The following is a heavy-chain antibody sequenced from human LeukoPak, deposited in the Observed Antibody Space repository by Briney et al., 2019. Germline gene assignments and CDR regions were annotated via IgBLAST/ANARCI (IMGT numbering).Heavy chain of an antibody. CDR1: GGSFSGYY. V-gene: IGHV4-34*01. CDR2: INHSGST. Sequence: SETLSLTCAVYGGSFSGYYWSWIRQPPGKGLEWIGEINHSGSTNYNPSLKSRVTISVDTSKNQFSLKLSSVTAADTAVYYCARHRPDIVVVPAALRPYSWFDPWGQGTLVTVSS. J-gene: IGHJ5*02. CDR3: ARHRPDIVVVPAALRPYSWFDP. D-gene: IGHD2-2*01.